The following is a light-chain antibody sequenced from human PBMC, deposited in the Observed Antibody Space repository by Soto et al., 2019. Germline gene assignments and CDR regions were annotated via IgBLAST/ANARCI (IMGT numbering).Light chain of an antibody. Sequence: QSALTQPRSVSGSPGQSVTIPCTGSSSDVGGYNLVSWYQQYPGEVPKLIIYDVFKRPSGVPDRFSGSKSGNTASLTISGLHGDDEADFYCCSYAGTFIWLFGGGTKLTVL. CDR3: CSYAGTFIWL. CDR1: SSDVGGYNL. CDR2: DVF. J-gene: IGLJ3*02. V-gene: IGLV2-11*01.